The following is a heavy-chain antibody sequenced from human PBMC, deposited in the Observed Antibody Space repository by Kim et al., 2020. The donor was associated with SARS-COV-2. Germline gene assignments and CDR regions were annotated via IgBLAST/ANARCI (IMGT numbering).Heavy chain of an antibody. CDR1: GGSISSSSYY. J-gene: IGHJ4*02. Sequence: SETLSLTCTVSGGSISSSSYYWGWIRQPPGKGLEWIGSIYYSGSTYSNPSLKSRVTISVDTSKNQFSLKLSSVTAADTAVYYCARPLYGGNYFDYWGQGTLVTVSS. CDR2: IYYSGST. V-gene: IGHV4-39*01. D-gene: IGHD4-17*01. CDR3: ARPLYGGNYFDY.